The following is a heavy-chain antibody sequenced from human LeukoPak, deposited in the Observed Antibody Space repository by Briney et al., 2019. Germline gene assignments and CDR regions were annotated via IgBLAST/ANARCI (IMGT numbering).Heavy chain of an antibody. V-gene: IGHV3-48*02. D-gene: IGHD6-19*01. J-gene: IGHJ6*02. Sequence: GGSLRLSCAASGFTFRSYSMNWVRQAPGKGLEWVSYISSSSSTIYYADSVKGRFTISRDNAKDSLYLQMNSLRDEDTAVYYCARDSSGWPTYYYYGMDVWGQGTTVTVSS. CDR1: GFTFRSYS. CDR3: ARDSSGWPTYYYYGMDV. CDR2: ISSSSSTI.